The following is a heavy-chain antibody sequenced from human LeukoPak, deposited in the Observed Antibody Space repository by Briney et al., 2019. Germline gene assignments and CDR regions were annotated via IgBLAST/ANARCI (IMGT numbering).Heavy chain of an antibody. Sequence: SETLSLTCTVSGGSISSYYWSWIRQPPGKGLEWIGYIYYSGSTNYNPSLKSRVTMSVDTSKNQFSLKLSSVTAADTAVYYCARGPATHWEWFGELLYHGETNYYYYGMDVWGQGTTVTVSS. V-gene: IGHV4-59*12. D-gene: IGHD3-10*01. CDR2: IYYSGST. J-gene: IGHJ6*02. CDR3: ARGPATHWEWFGELLYHGETNYYYYGMDV. CDR1: GGSISSYY.